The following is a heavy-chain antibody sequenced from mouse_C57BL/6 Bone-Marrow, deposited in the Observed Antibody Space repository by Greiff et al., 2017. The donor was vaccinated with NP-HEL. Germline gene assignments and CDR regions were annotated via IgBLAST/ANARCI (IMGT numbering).Heavy chain of an antibody. CDR2: INPSSGYT. J-gene: IGHJ2*01. V-gene: IGHV1-4*01. CDR1: GYTFTSYT. Sequence: QVQLKQSGAELARPGASVKMSCKASGYTFTSYTMHWVKQRPGQGLEWIGYINPSSGYTTYNQKFKDKATLPADKSSRTAYMQLSSLTSEDSAVYYCAISLDDYDLDYWGQGTTLTVSS. CDR3: AISLDDYDLDY. D-gene: IGHD2-4*01.